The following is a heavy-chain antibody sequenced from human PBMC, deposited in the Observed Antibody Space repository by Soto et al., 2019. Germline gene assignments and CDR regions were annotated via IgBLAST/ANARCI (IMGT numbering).Heavy chain of an antibody. CDR3: TTPISMISRQKPSGDY. V-gene: IGHV3-15*01. CDR1: GFTFSNAW. D-gene: IGHD3-22*01. J-gene: IGHJ4*02. CDR2: IKSKTDGGTT. Sequence: LSCAASGFTFSNAWMSWVRQAPGKGLEWVGRIKSKTDGGTTDYAAPVKGRFTISRDDSKNTLYLQMNSLKTEDTAVYYCTTPISMISRQKPSGDYWGQGXLVTVSS.